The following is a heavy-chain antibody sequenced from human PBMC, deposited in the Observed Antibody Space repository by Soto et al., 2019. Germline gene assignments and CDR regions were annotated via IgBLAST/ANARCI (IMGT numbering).Heavy chain of an antibody. V-gene: IGHV3-30*18. CDR3: AKDLQSYGDYDYYCYGMDV. J-gene: IGHJ6*02. Sequence: QVQLVESGGGDVQPGRSLTISCAASGFTFSTYGVHWVRQTPGKGLEWVAVISYDGTNKFYSDSVKGRFTISRDNFKNTLTLQMNSLRADDTAVYSCAKDLQSYGDYDYYCYGMDVWGLGTRVTVSS. CDR1: GFTFSTYG. D-gene: IGHD4-17*01. CDR2: ISYDGTNK.